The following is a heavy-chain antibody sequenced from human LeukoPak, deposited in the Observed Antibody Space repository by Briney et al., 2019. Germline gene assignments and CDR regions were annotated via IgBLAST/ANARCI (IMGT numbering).Heavy chain of an antibody. Sequence: PGGSLRLSCAASGFTFSSYEMNWVRQAPGKGLEWVSYISSSGSTIYYADSVKGRFTISRDNAKNTVYLQMNSLRVEDTAVYYCARDSSDFDLWGRGTLVTVSS. V-gene: IGHV3-48*03. CDR1: GFTFSSYE. J-gene: IGHJ2*01. CDR3: ARDSSDFDL. CDR2: ISSSGSTI.